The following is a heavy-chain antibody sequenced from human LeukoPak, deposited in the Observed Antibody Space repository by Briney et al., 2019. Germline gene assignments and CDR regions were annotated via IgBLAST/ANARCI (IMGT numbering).Heavy chain of an antibody. CDR1: GFTFDDYA. V-gene: IGHV3-9*01. D-gene: IGHD3-9*01. J-gene: IGHJ5*02. Sequence: GGSLRLSCAASGFTFDDYAMHWVRQAPGKGLEWVSGISWNSGSIGYADSVKGRFTISRDNAKNSLNLQMNSLRAEDTALYYCAKDPDYDILTSNWFDPWGQGTLVTVSS. CDR3: AKDPDYDILTSNWFDP. CDR2: ISWNSGSI.